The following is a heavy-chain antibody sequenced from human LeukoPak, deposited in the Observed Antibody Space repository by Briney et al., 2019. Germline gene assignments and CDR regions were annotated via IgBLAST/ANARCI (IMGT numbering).Heavy chain of an antibody. J-gene: IGHJ2*01. CDR1: GFTLSTYW. CDR3: ARGQWLVSHWYFDL. D-gene: IGHD6-19*01. CDR2: INSDGSST. V-gene: IGHV3-74*01. Sequence: PGGSLRLSCAASGFTLSTYWMHWVRQAPAKGLVWVARINSDGSSTNYADSVKGRFTISSYNAKKTLYLQMNILRSEEQARYYCARGQWLVSHWYFDLWGRGTLVTVSS.